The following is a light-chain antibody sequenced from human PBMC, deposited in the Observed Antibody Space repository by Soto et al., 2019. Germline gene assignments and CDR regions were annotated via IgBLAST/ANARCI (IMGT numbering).Light chain of an antibody. V-gene: IGLV2-14*01. CDR1: SSDVGGYNY. CDR3: SSYTSSSTLEVV. J-gene: IGLJ2*01. Sequence: QSVLTQPASVSGSPGQSITISCTGTSSDVGGYNYVSWYQQHPGKAPKLMIYEVSNRPSGVSNRFSGSKSGNTASLTISGRQAEDEADYYCSSYTSSSTLEVVFGGGTKVTVL. CDR2: EVS.